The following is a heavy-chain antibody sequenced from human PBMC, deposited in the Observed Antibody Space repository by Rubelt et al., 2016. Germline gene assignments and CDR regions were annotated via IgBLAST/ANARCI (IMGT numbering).Heavy chain of an antibody. CDR1: GFTFSSYA. CDR3: ARDPITIFGVVIRYYYGMDV. CDR2: INSDGSST. Sequence: VLPGGSLRLSCAASGFTFSSYAMSWVRQAPGKGLEWVSRINSDGSSTSYADSVKGRFTISRDNAKNTLYLQMNSLRAEDTAVYYCARDPITIFGVVIRYYYGMDVWGQGTTVTVSS. D-gene: IGHD3-3*01. J-gene: IGHJ6*02. V-gene: IGHV3-74*01.